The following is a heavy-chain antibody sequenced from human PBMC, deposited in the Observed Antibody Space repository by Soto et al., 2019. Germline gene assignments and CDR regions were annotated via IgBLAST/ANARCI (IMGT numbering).Heavy chain of an antibody. Sequence: QVQLVESGGGVVQPGRSLRLSCAASGFTFSSYGMHWVRQAPGKGLEWVAVIWYDGSNKYYADSVKGRFTISRDNSKNTLYLQMNSLRAEDTAVYYCAREFLASSYYYYGMDVWGQGTTVTVSS. CDR3: AREFLASSYYYYGMDV. CDR2: IWYDGSNK. D-gene: IGHD2-21*01. J-gene: IGHJ6*02. CDR1: GFTFSSYG. V-gene: IGHV3-33*01.